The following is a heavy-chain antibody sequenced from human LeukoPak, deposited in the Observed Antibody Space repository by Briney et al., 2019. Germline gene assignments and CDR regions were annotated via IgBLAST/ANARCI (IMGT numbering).Heavy chain of an antibody. Sequence: PSETLSLTCTISGGSISSYYWSWIRHPPGKGLEWIGNIYYDGSTNYNPSLKSRVTMSVDTSKNQFSLELSSVTAADTAVYYCAREGTYPFDYWGPGTLVTVSS. J-gene: IGHJ4*02. V-gene: IGHV4-59*01. CDR1: GGSISSYY. CDR3: AREGTYPFDY. CDR2: IYYDGST.